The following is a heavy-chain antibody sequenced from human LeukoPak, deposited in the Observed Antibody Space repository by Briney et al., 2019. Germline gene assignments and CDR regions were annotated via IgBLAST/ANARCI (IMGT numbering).Heavy chain of an antibody. CDR3: AKDDGSYGAFDI. Sequence: GGSLRLSCAASGFTFSSYAMSWVRQAPGKGLEWVSAISGSGGSTYYADSVKGRFAISRDNSKNTLYLQMNSLRAEDTAVYYCAKDDGSYGAFDIWGQGTMVTVSS. J-gene: IGHJ3*02. D-gene: IGHD1-26*01. CDR2: ISGSGGST. CDR1: GFTFSSYA. V-gene: IGHV3-23*01.